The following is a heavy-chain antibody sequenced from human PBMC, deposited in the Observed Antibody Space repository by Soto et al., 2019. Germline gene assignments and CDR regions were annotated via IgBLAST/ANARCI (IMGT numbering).Heavy chain of an antibody. Sequence: ASVTVSCKTSGYTFTSYGIIWVRQAPGQGLEWMGWISAYNGNTNYAQKLQGRVTMTTDTSTSTAYMELRSLRSDDTAVYYCARVEQQLVTFDYWGQGTLVTVSS. D-gene: IGHD6-13*01. CDR3: ARVEQQLVTFDY. CDR1: GYTFTSYG. V-gene: IGHV1-18*01. J-gene: IGHJ4*02. CDR2: ISAYNGNT.